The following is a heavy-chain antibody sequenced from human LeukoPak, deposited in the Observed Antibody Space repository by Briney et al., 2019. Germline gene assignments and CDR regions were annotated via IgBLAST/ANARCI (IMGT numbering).Heavy chain of an antibody. Sequence: SETLSLTCTVSGGSIIGWYWSWIRQPPGKGLEWIGNIDDIGNTNYNPSLKIRGTMSVDTSKNQVFLNLQSVTAADTAVYYCARETSSPGYAGGLGFNYWGQGTLVTVSS. CDR3: ARETSSPGYAGGLGFNY. CDR1: GGSIIGWY. D-gene: IGHD6-19*01. J-gene: IGHJ4*02. CDR2: IDDIGNT. V-gene: IGHV4-59*01.